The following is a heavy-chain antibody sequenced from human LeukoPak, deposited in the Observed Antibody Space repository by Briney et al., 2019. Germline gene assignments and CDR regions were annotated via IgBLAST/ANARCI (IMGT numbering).Heavy chain of an antibody. CDR2: INPNSGGT. J-gene: IGHJ4*02. Sequence: GASVKVSCKASGYTFTGYYMHWVRQAPGQGLEWMGWINPNSGGTNYAQKFQGRVTMTRDTSISTAYMELSRLRSDDTAVYYCARGPPTAVAGTASFDYWGQGTLVTVSS. CDR1: GYTFTGYY. D-gene: IGHD6-19*01. CDR3: ARGPPTAVAGTASFDY. V-gene: IGHV1-2*02.